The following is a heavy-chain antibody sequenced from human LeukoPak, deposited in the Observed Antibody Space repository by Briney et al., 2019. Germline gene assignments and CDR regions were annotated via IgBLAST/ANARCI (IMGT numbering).Heavy chain of an antibody. CDR1: GFSFTTYW. V-gene: IGHV3-7*01. J-gene: IGHJ4*02. Sequence: GESLRLSCAASGFSFTTYWMSWVRQAQGKGLEWVANINQDGTEKYYVESVKGRFTISRDNAKESVYLKMDSLRAEDTAVYYCVRDPGARFLQWPDWGQGTLVTVSS. CDR3: VRDPGARFLQWPD. CDR2: INQDGTEK. D-gene: IGHD3-3*01.